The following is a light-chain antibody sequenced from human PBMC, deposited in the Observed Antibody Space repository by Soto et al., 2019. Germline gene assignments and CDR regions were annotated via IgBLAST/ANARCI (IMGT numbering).Light chain of an antibody. CDR1: SSDVGGYNY. CDR2: DVS. J-gene: IGLJ1*01. V-gene: IGLV2-14*01. CDR3: SSYTSSSTPYV. Sequence: QSVLTQDASVSGSPGQSITISCTGTSSDVGGYNYVSWYQQHPGKAPKLMIYDVSNRPLGVSNRFSGSKSGNTASLIISGLQAEDEADYYCSSYTSSSTPYVFGTGTKVTVL.